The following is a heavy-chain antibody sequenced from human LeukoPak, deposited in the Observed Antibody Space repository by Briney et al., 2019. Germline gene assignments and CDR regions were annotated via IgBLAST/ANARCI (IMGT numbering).Heavy chain of an antibody. CDR3: AQGADNWNYNWFDP. D-gene: IGHD1-7*01. CDR2: IYSGGST. J-gene: IGHJ5*02. V-gene: IGHV3-53*01. CDR1: GFTFSNNY. Sequence: PGGSRRLSCAASGFTFSNNYMSWVRQAPGKGLEWVSVIYSGGSTYYADSVKGRFTISRDNSKNTLYLQMNSLRAEDTAVYYCAQGADNWNYNWFDPWGQGTLVTVSS.